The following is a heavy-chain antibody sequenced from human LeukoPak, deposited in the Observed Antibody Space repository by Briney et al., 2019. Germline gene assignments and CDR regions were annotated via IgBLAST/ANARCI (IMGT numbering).Heavy chain of an antibody. Sequence: GESLKISCKGSGYSFTSYWIGWVRQMPGKGLEWMGIIYPGDSDTRYSPSFQGQVTISADKSISTAYLQWSNLKASDTAMYYCARYSTYYYDSSGYRTLYYFDYWGQGTLVTVSS. CDR3: ARYSTYYYDSSGYRTLYYFDY. V-gene: IGHV5-51*01. CDR2: IYPGDSDT. CDR1: GYSFTSYW. J-gene: IGHJ4*02. D-gene: IGHD3-22*01.